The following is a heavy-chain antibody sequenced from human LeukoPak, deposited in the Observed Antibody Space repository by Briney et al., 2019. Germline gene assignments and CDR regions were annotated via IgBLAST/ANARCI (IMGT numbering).Heavy chain of an antibody. J-gene: IGHJ4*02. V-gene: IGHV3-9*01. CDR1: GFTFHYYA. CDR2: ISWNSGNI. CDR3: AKGHDSWINSNYFDY. Sequence: GGSLRLSCAASGFTFHYYAMHWVRQAPGKGLEWVSGISWNSGNIGYVDSVKGRFTISRDNAKNSLYLQMNSLRAEDTALYYCAKGHDSWINSNYFDYWGQGTLVTVSS. D-gene: IGHD2/OR15-2a*01.